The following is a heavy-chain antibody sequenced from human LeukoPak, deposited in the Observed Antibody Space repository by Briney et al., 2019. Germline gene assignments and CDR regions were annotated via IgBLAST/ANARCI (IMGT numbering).Heavy chain of an antibody. D-gene: IGHD6-19*01. CDR2: IKTYNGDT. CDR3: ARDGGQQWLTNYYSYGMDV. CDR1: GYTFTTYG. V-gene: IGHV1-18*01. Sequence: GASVKVSCRASGYTFTTYGINWVRQASGQGLEWMGWIKTYNGDTNSAQNLQDRIIMTTDTSTGTAYMELRSLRSDDTAVYYCARDGGQQWLTNYYSYGMDVWGQGTTVTVSS. J-gene: IGHJ6*02.